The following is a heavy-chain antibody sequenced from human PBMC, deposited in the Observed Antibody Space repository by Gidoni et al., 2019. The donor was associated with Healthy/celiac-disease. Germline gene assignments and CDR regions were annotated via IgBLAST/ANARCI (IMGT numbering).Heavy chain of an antibody. J-gene: IGHJ4*02. CDR1: AFTFSSYG. CDR2: ISYDGSNK. CDR3: AKDHGDYWDYFDY. V-gene: IGHV3-30*18. Sequence: QVQLVESGGGVVWPGRSLRLSCAASAFTFSSYGMHWVRQAPGKGREWVAVISYDGSNKYYADSVKGRFTISRDNSKNTLYLQMNSLRAEDTAVYYCAKDHGDYWDYFDYWGQGTLVTVSS. D-gene: IGHD4-17*01.